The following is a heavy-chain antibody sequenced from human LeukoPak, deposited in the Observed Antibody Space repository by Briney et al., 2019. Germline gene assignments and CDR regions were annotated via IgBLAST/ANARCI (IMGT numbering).Heavy chain of an antibody. D-gene: IGHD6-6*01. CDR2: IKPDASDK. J-gene: IGHJ4*02. CDR1: GFTFSAYW. V-gene: IGHV3-7*01. Sequence: GGSLRLSCAASGFTFSAYWMTWVRQAPGKGLEWVANIKPDASDKYYVDSVKGRFTISRDNAKNSLYLQMNSLRAEDTAIYYCARLSDSSSSIWDYWGQGTLVTVSS. CDR3: ARLSDSSSSIWDY.